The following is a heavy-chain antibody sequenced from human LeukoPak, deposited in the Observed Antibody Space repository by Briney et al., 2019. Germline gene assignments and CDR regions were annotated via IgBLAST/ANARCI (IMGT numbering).Heavy chain of an antibody. Sequence: PGASVKASCKASGYTFTSYGIRWVRQAPGQGLEWMGWISAYNGNTNYAQKLQGRVTMSTDTSTSTAYMELRSLRSDDTAVYYCARGSPVAVAFDYWGQGTLVTVSS. CDR3: ARGSPVAVAFDY. CDR2: ISAYNGNT. V-gene: IGHV1-18*01. CDR1: GYTFTSYG. J-gene: IGHJ4*02. D-gene: IGHD6-19*01.